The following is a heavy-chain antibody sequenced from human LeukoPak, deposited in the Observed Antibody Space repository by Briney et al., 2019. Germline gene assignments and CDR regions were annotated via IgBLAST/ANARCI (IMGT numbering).Heavy chain of an antibody. CDR1: GFTFSSYG. Sequence: GRSLRLSCAASGFTFSSYGMHWVRQAPGKGLEWVAVTSYDGNNKYYSDSVKGRFTISRDNAKKSLYLQMNSLRDDDTALYYCVRDHDWAFDFWGQGVLVTVSS. V-gene: IGHV3-30*03. D-gene: IGHD3-9*01. CDR3: VRDHDWAFDF. J-gene: IGHJ4*02. CDR2: TSYDGNNK.